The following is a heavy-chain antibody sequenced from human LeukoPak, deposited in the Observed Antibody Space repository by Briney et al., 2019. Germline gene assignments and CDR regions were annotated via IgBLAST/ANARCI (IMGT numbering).Heavy chain of an antibody. D-gene: IGHD3-3*01. V-gene: IGHV4-59*01. CDR1: GGSISSYH. J-gene: IGHJ6*02. CDR2: IYYTGST. CDR3: TRSLGVVIHGGMDV. Sequence: PSETLSLTRTVSGGSISSYHWSWIRQPPGKGLQWIGHIYYTGSTNYNPSLKSRLTISLDTSKNQFSLKLSSVTAADTAVYYCTRSLGVVIHGGMDVWGQGTTVTVSS.